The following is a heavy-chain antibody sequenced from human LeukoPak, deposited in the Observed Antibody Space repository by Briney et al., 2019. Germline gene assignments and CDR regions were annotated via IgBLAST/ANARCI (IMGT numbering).Heavy chain of an antibody. CDR2: IYHSGST. CDR3: AKGGIPRYNWNDVHYYYGMDV. V-gene: IGHV4-30-2*01. CDR1: GGSISSGGYS. J-gene: IGHJ6*02. Sequence: NPSQTLSLTCAVSGGSISSGGYSWSWIRQPPGKGLEWIGYIYHSGSTYYNPSLKSRVTISVDRSKNQFSLKLSSVTAADTAVYYCAKGGIPRYNWNDVHYYYGMDVWGQGTTVTVSS. D-gene: IGHD1-1*01.